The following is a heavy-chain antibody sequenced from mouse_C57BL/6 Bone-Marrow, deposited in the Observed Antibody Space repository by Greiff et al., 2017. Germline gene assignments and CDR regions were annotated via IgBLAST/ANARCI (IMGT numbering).Heavy chain of an antibody. V-gene: IGHV1-62-2*01. Sequence: VPLQPSVAALVIPGASVKLSCKASGYTITESTIHWVKQRSGQGLEWIGWFYPGSGSIKYNEKFKDKATLTANKSSSTVYMELSRLTSEDSAVYFCARHEIATVRPLDYWGQGTTLTVSS. CDR3: ARHEIATVRPLDY. CDR2: FYPGSGSI. D-gene: IGHD1-1*01. CDR1: GYTITEST. J-gene: IGHJ2*01.